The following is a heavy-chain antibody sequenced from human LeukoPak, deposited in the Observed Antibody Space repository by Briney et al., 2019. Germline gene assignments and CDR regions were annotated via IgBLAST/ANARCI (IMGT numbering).Heavy chain of an antibody. J-gene: IGHJ4*02. V-gene: IGHV1-69*05. CDR2: IIPIFGTA. D-gene: IGHD1-20*01. CDR1: GGTFSSYA. CDR3: ARGPYNWNDGRYFDY. Sequence: SVKVSCKASGGTFSSYAISWVRQAPGRGLEWMGGIIPIFGTANYAQKFQGRVTITTDESTSTAYMELSSLRSEDTAVYYCARGPYNWNDGRYFDYWGQGTLVTVSS.